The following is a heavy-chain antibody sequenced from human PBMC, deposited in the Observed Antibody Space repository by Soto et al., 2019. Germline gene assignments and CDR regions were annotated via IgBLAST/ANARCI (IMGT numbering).Heavy chain of an antibody. V-gene: IGHV3-30*03. Sequence: GGFLRLSCAASGVSFSSYGMQWVRQAPGKGLEWVAVISYDGSNKYYADSVKDRFTISRDNSKKTLYLQMNSLRADDTAVYYCVAGQYFFDYCGQGTLVTVSS. CDR1: GVSFSSYG. CDR3: VAGQYFFDY. D-gene: IGHD6-19*01. J-gene: IGHJ4*02. CDR2: ISYDGSNK.